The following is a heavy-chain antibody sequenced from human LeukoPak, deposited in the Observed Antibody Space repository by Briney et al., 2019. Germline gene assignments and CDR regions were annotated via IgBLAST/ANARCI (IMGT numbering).Heavy chain of an antibody. CDR1: GGSISSGGYY. J-gene: IGHJ4*02. Sequence: SQTLSLTCTVSGGSISSGGYYWSWIRQHPGKGLEWIGYIYYSGSTYYNLSLKSRVTISVDTSKNQFSLKLSSVTAADTAVYYCARAHYYDSSGYQSPPDYWGQGTLVTVSS. V-gene: IGHV4-31*03. CDR2: IYYSGST. D-gene: IGHD3-22*01. CDR3: ARAHYYDSSGYQSPPDY.